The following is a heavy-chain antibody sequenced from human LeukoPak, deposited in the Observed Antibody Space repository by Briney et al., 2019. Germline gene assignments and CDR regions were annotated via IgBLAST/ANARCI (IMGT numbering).Heavy chain of an antibody. D-gene: IGHD3-9*01. CDR2: ISGGGDIL. V-gene: IGHV3-23*01. J-gene: IGHJ4*02. Sequence: PGRSLRLSCAASGLTFNSYARSWVRQAPGKGLEWVSVISGGGDILYYADSVKGRFTISRDNSKNTLYLQMNSLRAEDTAVYYCARGRRDDILACGRYWGQGTLVTVSS. CDR3: ARGRRDDILACGRY. CDR1: GLTFNSYA.